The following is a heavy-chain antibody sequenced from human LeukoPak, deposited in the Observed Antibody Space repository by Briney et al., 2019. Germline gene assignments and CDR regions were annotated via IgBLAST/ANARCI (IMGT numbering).Heavy chain of an antibody. Sequence: PSQTLSLTCTVSGGSISSGGYYWSWIRQHPGKGLEWIGYIYYSGSTYYNPSLKSRVTISVDTSKNQFSLKLSSVTAADTAVYYCARRSSTSYYYYGIDVWGQGTTVTVSS. CDR1: GGSISSGGYY. CDR3: ARRSSTSYYYYGIDV. J-gene: IGHJ6*02. D-gene: IGHD2-2*01. CDR2: IYYSGST. V-gene: IGHV4-31*03.